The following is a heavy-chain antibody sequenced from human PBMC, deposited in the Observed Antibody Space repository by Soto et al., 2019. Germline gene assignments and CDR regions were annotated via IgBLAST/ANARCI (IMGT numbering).Heavy chain of an antibody. CDR2: IIPIFGTA. CDR1: GGTFSSYA. D-gene: IGHD6-13*01. Sequence: QVQLVQTGAEVEKPGSSVKVSWKASGGTFSSYAIRWVRQAPGQGLEWMGGIIPIFGTANYAQKFQGRVTITADESTSTAYMELSSLRSEDTAVYYCARVAVAYTKYYYGMDVWGQGTTVTVSS. J-gene: IGHJ6*02. CDR3: ARVAVAYTKYYYGMDV. V-gene: IGHV1-69*01.